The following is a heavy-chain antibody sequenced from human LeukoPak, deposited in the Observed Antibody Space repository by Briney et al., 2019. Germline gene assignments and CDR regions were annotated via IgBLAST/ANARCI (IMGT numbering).Heavy chain of an antibody. D-gene: IGHD6-13*01. CDR2: IKQDGSEK. CDR3: ARGSSSSWYYFDY. J-gene: IGHJ4*02. Sequence: GGSLRLSCAASGFTFSSYWMSWVRQAPGKGLEWVANIKQDGSEKYYVDSVKGRFTISRDSAKNSLYLQMNSLRAEDTAVYYCARGSSSSWYYFDYWGQGTLVTVSS. V-gene: IGHV3-7*01. CDR1: GFTFSSYW.